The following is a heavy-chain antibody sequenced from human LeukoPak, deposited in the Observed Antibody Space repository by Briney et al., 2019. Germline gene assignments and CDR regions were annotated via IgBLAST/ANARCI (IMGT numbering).Heavy chain of an antibody. D-gene: IGHD3-22*01. V-gene: IGHV3-33*06. CDR3: AKDAHYDSSGYYFDY. J-gene: IGHJ4*02. CDR1: GFTFSSYG. CDR2: IWYDGSNK. Sequence: GGSLRLSCAASGFTFSSYGMHWVRQAPGKGLEWVAVIWYDGSNKYYADSVKGRFTISRDNSKNTLYLQMNSLGAEDTAVYYCAKDAHYDSSGYYFDYWGQGTLVTVSS.